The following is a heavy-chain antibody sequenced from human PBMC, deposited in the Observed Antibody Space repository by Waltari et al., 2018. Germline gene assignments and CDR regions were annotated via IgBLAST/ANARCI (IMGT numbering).Heavy chain of an antibody. CDR2: IRSKAYGGTT. CDR1: GFTFGDYA. J-gene: IGHJ4*02. D-gene: IGHD4-17*01. CDR3: ARDLHYRDYGDYPPFDY. Sequence: EVQLVESGGGLVQPGRSLRLSCTASGFTFGDYAMSWVRQAPGKGLEWVGFIRSKAYGGTTEYAASVKGRFTISRDDSKSIAYLQMNSLRAEDTAVYYCARDLHYRDYGDYPPFDYWGQGTLVTVSS. V-gene: IGHV3-49*04.